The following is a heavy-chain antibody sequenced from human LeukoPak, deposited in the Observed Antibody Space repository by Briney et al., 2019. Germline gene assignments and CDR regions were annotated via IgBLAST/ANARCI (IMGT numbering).Heavy chain of an antibody. Sequence: GGTLRLSCAASGFTFSSYWMSWVRQAPGKGLEGVANIKQDGSEKYYAASVKGRFTISRDNAKNSLYLQMNSLRAEDTAVYYCARVAGGSGTANRTWSAPWGEASLVTVSS. CDR2: IKQDGSEK. CDR1: GFTFSSYW. J-gene: IGHJ5*02. CDR3: ARVAGGSGTANRTWSAP. D-gene: IGHD3-10*01. V-gene: IGHV3-7*01.